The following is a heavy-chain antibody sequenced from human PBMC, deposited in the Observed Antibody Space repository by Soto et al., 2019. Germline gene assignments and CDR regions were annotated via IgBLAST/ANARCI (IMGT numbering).Heavy chain of an antibody. D-gene: IGHD6-13*01. Sequence: QVQLVESGGGVVQPGRSLRLSCAASGFTFSSYGMHWVRQAPGKGLEWVAVIWYDGSNEYYADSVKGRFTISRDNSKNTLYLQMNSLRAEDTAVYYCARAQYSSRWYPFDYWGQGTLVTVSS. V-gene: IGHV3-33*01. CDR3: ARAQYSSRWYPFDY. CDR2: IWYDGSNE. J-gene: IGHJ4*02. CDR1: GFTFSSYG.